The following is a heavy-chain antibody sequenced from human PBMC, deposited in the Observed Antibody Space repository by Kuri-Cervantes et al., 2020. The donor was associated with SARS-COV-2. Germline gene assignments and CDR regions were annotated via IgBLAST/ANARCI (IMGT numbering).Heavy chain of an antibody. Sequence: GGSLRLSCAASGFTFSSYSMNWVRQAPGKGLEWVSSISSSSSYIYYADSVKGRFTISRGNAKNSLYLQMNSLRAEDTAVYYCARVYSGSYYNWFDPWGQGTLVTVSS. CDR2: ISSSSSYI. V-gene: IGHV3-21*01. J-gene: IGHJ5*02. D-gene: IGHD1-26*01. CDR3: ARVYSGSYYNWFDP. CDR1: GFTFSSYS.